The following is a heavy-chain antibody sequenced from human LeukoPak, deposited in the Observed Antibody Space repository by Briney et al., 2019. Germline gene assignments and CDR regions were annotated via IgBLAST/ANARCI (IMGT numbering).Heavy chain of an antibody. CDR2: IPYDGSNK. CDR1: GFTFSSYG. J-gene: IGHJ4*02. Sequence: GGSLRLSCAASGFTFSSYGMHWVRQAPGKGLEWVAVIPYDGSNKYYADSVKGRFTISRDNSKNTLYLQMNSLRAEDTAVYYCAKDWRIIAAAGTWDYWGQGTLVTVSS. CDR3: AKDWRIIAAAGTWDY. D-gene: IGHD6-13*01. V-gene: IGHV3-30*18.